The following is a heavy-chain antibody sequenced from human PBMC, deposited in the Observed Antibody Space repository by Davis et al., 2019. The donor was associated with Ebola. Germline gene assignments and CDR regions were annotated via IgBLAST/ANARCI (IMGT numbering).Heavy chain of an antibody. D-gene: IGHD2-15*01. Sequence: GESLKIPCAASGFTFSGSAMHWVRQASGKGLEWVGRIRSKANSYATAYAASVKGRFTISRDDSKNTAYLQMNSLKTEDTAVYYCTRIKVLVAAVDDYYYGMDVWGQGTTVTVSS. J-gene: IGHJ6*02. V-gene: IGHV3-73*01. CDR2: IRSKANSYAT. CDR3: TRIKVLVAAVDDYYYGMDV. CDR1: GFTFSGSA.